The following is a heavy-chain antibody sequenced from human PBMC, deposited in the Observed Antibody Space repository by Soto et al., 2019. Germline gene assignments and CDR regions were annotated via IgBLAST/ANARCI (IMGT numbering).Heavy chain of an antibody. V-gene: IGHV3-23*01. D-gene: IGHD6-19*01. J-gene: IGHJ4*02. CDR1: GFTFSSYA. CDR3: AKVNSPRLGYFDY. CDR2: ISGSGGST. Sequence: EVQLLESGGGLVQPGGSLRLSCAASGFTFSSYAMSWVRQAPGKGLEWVSAISGSGGSTYYADSVKGRFTISRDNSKNTLYLQMTCLRVEDSAVYYCAKVNSPRLGYFDYWGQGTLVTVSS.